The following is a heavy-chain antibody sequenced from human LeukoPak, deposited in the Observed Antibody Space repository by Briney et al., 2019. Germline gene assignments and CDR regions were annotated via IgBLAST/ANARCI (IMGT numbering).Heavy chain of an antibody. CDR1: GGSLSSGDYY. V-gene: IGHV4-30-4*08. CDR3: ARAGGATDY. J-gene: IGHJ4*02. CDR2: IYYSGST. D-gene: IGHD1-26*01. Sequence: SETLSLTCTVSGGSLSSGDYYWSWIRQPPGRGLEWIGFIYYSGSTYYNPSLKSRVTISVDTSKNQFSLKQSSVTAADTAVYYCARAGGATDYWGQGTLVTVSS.